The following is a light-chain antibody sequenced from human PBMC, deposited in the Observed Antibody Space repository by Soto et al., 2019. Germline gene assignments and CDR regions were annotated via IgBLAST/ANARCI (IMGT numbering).Light chain of an antibody. Sequence: QSALTQPPSASGSPGQSVTISCTGTSSDVGAYNYVSWYQQLPGTAPKVLIYDNNKRPSGIPDRFSGSKSGTSATLGITGLQTGDEADYYCGTWDSSLSAGVFGGGTKVTVL. CDR2: DNN. J-gene: IGLJ3*02. CDR1: SSDVGAYNY. V-gene: IGLV1-51*01. CDR3: GTWDSSLSAGV.